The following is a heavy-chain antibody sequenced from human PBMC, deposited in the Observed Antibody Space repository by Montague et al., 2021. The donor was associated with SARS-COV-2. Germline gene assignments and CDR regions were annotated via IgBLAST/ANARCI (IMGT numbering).Heavy chain of an antibody. D-gene: IGHD4-23*01. CDR1: GGSISSSSYY. CDR2: IYYSGST. Sequence: SETLSLTCTVSGGSISSSSYYWGWIRQPPGKGLEWIGSIYYSGSTYYNPSLKSRVTISVDTSKNQFSLKLSSVTAADTAVYYCARLVETYYYDYGMDVWGQGTTVAVSS. J-gene: IGHJ6*02. V-gene: IGHV4-39*01. CDR3: ARLVETYYYDYGMDV.